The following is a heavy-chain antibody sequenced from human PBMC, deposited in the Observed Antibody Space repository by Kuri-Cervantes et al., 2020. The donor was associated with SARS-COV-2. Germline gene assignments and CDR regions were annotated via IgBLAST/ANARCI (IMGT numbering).Heavy chain of an antibody. Sequence: LSLTCAASGFTVSSNYMSWVRQAPGKGLEWVSVIYSGGSTYYADSVKGRFTISRDNSKNTLYLQMNSLRAEDTAVYYCAREIVGGFDYWGQGTLVTVSS. CDR3: AREIVGGFDY. V-gene: IGHV3-66*02. CDR2: IYSGGST. CDR1: GFTVSSNY. D-gene: IGHD1-26*01. J-gene: IGHJ4*02.